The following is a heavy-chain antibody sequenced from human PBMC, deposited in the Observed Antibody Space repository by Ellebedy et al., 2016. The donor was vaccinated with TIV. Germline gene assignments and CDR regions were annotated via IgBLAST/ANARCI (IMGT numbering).Heavy chain of an antibody. D-gene: IGHD3-3*01. V-gene: IGHV4-4*02. J-gene: IGHJ4*02. CDR2: IYHSGST. Sequence: SETLSLTXAVSGGSISNSNWWSWVRPPPGKGLEWIGDIYHSGSTNYNPSLKSRVTILVDKSKNQFSLKLSSVTAADTAVYYCARHDYDFTPRSKYWGQGTLVTVSS. CDR3: ARHDYDFTPRSKY. CDR1: GGSISNSNW.